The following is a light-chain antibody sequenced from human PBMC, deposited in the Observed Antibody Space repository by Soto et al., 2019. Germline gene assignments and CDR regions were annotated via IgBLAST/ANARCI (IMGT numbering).Light chain of an antibody. Sequence: DIQMTQSPSSLSASVGDRVTITCRASQSISSYLNWYQQKPGKAPKLLIYAASSLQSGVPSRFSGSGSGTDFTLTISSLQPEDFATYYCQQSYSTPLFAVGPGPKVHS. CDR1: QSISSY. CDR2: AAS. J-gene: IGKJ3*01. V-gene: IGKV1-39*01. CDR3: QQSYSTPLFA.